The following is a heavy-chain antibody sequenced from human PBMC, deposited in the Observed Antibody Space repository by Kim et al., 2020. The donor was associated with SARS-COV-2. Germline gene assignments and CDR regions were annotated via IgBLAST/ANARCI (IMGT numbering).Heavy chain of an antibody. D-gene: IGHD5-18*01. CDR3: ARYTAVIPFDY. CDR2: KT. J-gene: IGHJ4*02. Sequence: KTDYADSVKGRFTNSKDNSKNTLYQQMNNLRVDDTAVYYWARYTAVIPFDYWGQGVLVTVSS. V-gene: IGHV3-33*01.